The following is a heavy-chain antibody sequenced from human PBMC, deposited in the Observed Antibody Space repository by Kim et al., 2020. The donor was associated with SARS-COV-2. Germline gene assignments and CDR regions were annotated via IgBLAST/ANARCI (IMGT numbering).Heavy chain of an antibody. D-gene: IGHD2-15*01. CDR3: ASQKVCSGGSCYPWIDY. J-gene: IGHJ4*02. CDR2: IYYSGST. V-gene: IGHV4-39*01. Sequence: SETLSLTCTVSGGSISSSSYYWGWIRQPPGKGLEWIGSIYYSGSTYYNPSLKSRVTISVDTSKNQFSLKLSSVTAADTAVYYCASQKVCSGGSCYPWIDYWGQGTLVTVSS. CDR1: GGSISSSSYY.